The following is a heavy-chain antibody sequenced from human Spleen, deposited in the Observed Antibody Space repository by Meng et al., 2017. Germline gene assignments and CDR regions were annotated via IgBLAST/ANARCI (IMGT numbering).Heavy chain of an antibody. V-gene: IGHV3-66*02. D-gene: IGHD3-22*01. CDR2: NYSGENT. Sequence: GESLKISCAASDFTVSHNYMSWVRQAPGKGQEWVSVNYSGENTYYADSVKGRFTITRDNSKNTVFLKINSLRAEDTAVYYCARSRIDKYDLSALPLDYWGQGTLVTVSS. J-gene: IGHJ4*02. CDR3: ARSRIDKYDLSALPLDY. CDR1: DFTVSHNY.